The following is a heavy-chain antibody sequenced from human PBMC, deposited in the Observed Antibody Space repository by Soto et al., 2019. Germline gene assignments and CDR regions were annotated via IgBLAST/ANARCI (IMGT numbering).Heavy chain of an antibody. Sequence: SETLSLTCTVSGGSISSSSYYWGWIRQPPGKGLEWIGSIYYSGSTYYNPSLKSRVTISVDTSKNQFSLKLSSVTAADTAVYYCARAPMGVAAFDYWGQGTLVTVSS. CDR3: ARAPMGVAAFDY. CDR1: GGSISSSSYY. CDR2: IYYSGST. J-gene: IGHJ4*02. D-gene: IGHD6-19*01. V-gene: IGHV4-39*01.